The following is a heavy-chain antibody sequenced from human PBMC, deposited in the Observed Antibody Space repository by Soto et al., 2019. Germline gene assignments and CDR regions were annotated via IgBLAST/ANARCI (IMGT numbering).Heavy chain of an antibody. CDR1: GFTFSSYW. D-gene: IGHD2-2*01. Sequence: EVQLVESGGGLVQPGGSLRLSCAASGFTFSSYWMSWVRQAPGKGLEWVANIKQDGSEKYYVDSVKGRFTISRDNAKNSLYLQMNSLRAEDTAVYYCARVPDTYCSSTSCYRAFDIWGQGTMVTVSS. V-gene: IGHV3-7*05. J-gene: IGHJ3*02. CDR3: ARVPDTYCSSTSCYRAFDI. CDR2: IKQDGSEK.